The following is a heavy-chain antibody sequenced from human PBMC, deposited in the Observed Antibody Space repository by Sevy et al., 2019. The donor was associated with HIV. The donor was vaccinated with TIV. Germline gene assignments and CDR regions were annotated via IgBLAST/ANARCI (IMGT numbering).Heavy chain of an antibody. J-gene: IGHJ4*02. V-gene: IGHV3-30*18. CDR3: AKEERGSGYYSTGVHTYYFDY. CDR1: GFTFSSFG. CDR2: IAYDGSHK. D-gene: IGHD3-22*01. Sequence: EGSLRLSCAASGFTFSSFGMHWVRQAPGKELEWVAVIAYDGSHKQYADSVKGRFTISRDNSKNTLYLQMNSLRTEDTALYCCAKEERGSGYYSTGVHTYYFDYWGQGTLVTVSS.